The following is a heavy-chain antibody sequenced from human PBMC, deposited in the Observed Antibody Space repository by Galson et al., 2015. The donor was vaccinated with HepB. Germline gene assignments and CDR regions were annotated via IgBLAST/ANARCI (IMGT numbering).Heavy chain of an antibody. CDR3: ARGPHYGSGSDPPHFDC. V-gene: IGHV3-21*01. CDR2: IRSSSTYI. Sequence: SLRLSCAASGFTISSYSMNWVRQAPGKGLEWVSSIRSSSTYIYYADSMRGRFTISRDNAKNSLYLQMNSLRAEDTAVYYCARGPHYGSGSDPPHFDCGGRGTLVTVSS. CDR1: GFTISSYS. D-gene: IGHD3-10*01. J-gene: IGHJ4*02.